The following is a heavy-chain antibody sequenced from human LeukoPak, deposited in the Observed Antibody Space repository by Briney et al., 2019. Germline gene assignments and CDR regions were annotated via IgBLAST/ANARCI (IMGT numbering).Heavy chain of an antibody. V-gene: IGHV1-24*01. CDR1: VSTVTTSS. CDR2: FGPQVGET. Sequence: ASVKVSCKVAVSTVTTSSAVCIPGTPGKGFECMGTFGPQVGETIHAQKLQGRLKMTADTSTDTAYMEMSSLQSEGTAVYYCATGAMVYAYWGQGTLVTVSS. CDR3: ATGAMVYAY. J-gene: IGHJ4*02. D-gene: IGHD2-8*01.